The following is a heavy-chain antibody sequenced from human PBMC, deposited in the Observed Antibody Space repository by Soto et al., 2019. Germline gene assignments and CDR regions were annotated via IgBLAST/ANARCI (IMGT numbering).Heavy chain of an antibody. D-gene: IGHD3-22*01. J-gene: IGHJ4*02. Sequence: GGSLRLSCAASGFAFSDYYMSWIRQAPGKGLEWVSYISSNTAYTNYADSVKGRFIISRDNAKNSLYLHMTSLRAEDTAVYYCARDRTQHYDSSGFYVYWGQGALVTVSS. CDR3: ARDRTQHYDSSGFYVY. V-gene: IGHV3-11*05. CDR2: ISSNTAYT. CDR1: GFAFSDYY.